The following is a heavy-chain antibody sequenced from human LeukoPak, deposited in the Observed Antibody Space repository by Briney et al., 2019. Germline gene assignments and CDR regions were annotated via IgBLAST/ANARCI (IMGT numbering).Heavy chain of an antibody. D-gene: IGHD2-2*01. J-gene: IGHJ4*02. Sequence: GGSLRLSCAASGFTFSSYSMNWVRQAPGKGLEWVSSISSSSSYIYYADSVKGRLTISRDNAKNSLYLQMNSLRAEDTAVYYCARDSRYCSSTSCYAWYFDYWGQGTLVTVSS. CDR2: ISSSSSYI. CDR1: GFTFSSYS. V-gene: IGHV3-21*01. CDR3: ARDSRYCSSTSCYAWYFDY.